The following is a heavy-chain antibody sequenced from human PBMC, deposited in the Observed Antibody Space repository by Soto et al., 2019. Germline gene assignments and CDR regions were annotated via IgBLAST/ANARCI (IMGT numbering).Heavy chain of an antibody. CDR3: ARDIGYGGS. Sequence: EVQLVESGGGLVQPGGSLRLSCAASGFTFSTSWMHWVRQTPGKGLVWVSHINPDGSITNYADSAKGRFTISRDNARNTLFLEMNNVRAEDTSVYLCARDIGYGGSWGQGTLVTVSS. D-gene: IGHD2-15*01. CDR1: GFTFSTSW. J-gene: IGHJ4*02. CDR2: INPDGSIT. V-gene: IGHV3-74*01.